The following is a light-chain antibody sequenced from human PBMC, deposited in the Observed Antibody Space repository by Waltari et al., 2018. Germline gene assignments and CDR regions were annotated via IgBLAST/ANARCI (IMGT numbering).Light chain of an antibody. V-gene: IGKV3-15*01. CDR2: GAS. CDR1: QSVSSN. J-gene: IGKJ1*01. CDR3: QQYNNWPSWT. Sequence: EIVMTQSPATLSVSPGERATLSCRASQSVSSNLAWYTQKPGQAPRLLIYGASTRATGIPARFSGSGSGTEFTLTISSLQSEDFAVYYCQQYNNWPSWTFGQGTKVEIK.